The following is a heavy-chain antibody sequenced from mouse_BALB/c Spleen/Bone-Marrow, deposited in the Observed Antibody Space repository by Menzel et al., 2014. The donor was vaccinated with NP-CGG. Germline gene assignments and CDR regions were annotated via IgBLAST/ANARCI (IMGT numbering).Heavy chain of an antibody. J-gene: IGHJ4*01. Sequence: EVKLVESGGDIVKPGGSLKLSCAASGFTFSSYGFSWVRQTPDKRLEWVATISNGGTFTYYPDSVKGRFTISRDNAKNTLYLQMSSLKSEDTAMYYCSRRQSGNYAMDYWGQGTSVTVSS. CDR1: GFTFSSYG. CDR2: ISNGGTFT. V-gene: IGHV5-6*02. CDR3: SRRQSGNYAMDY.